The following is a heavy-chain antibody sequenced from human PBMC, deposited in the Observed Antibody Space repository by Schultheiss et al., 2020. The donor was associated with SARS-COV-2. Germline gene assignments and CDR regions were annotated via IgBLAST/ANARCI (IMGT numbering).Heavy chain of an antibody. CDR3: AKDPYSSGWYGGFDY. CDR1: GFTFSNAW. J-gene: IGHJ4*02. D-gene: IGHD6-19*01. CDR2: IKSKTDGGTT. V-gene: IGHV3-15*07. Sequence: GGSLRLSCAASGFTFSNAWMNWVRQAPGKGLEWVGRIKSKTDGGTTDYAAPVKGRFTISRDDSKNTLYLQMNSLRAEDTAVYYCAKDPYSSGWYGGFDYWGQGTLVTVSS.